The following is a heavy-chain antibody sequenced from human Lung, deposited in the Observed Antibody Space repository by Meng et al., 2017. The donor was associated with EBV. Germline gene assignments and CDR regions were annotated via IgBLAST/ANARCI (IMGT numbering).Heavy chain of an antibody. CDR2: ILNDGGDE. CDR3: AKGTGVGGYRPFDD. D-gene: IGHD5-18*01. V-gene: IGHV3-30*04. CDR1: GLSFRNYA. Sequence: QVQLVELGGGVVQPGRSLRLSCAASGLSFRNYAMHWVRQAPGKGLEWVSFILNDGGDEDYADSVKGRFTISRDNSKNTLLLQMDSLRAEDTAMYYCAKGTGVGGYRPFDDWGQGTLVTVSS. J-gene: IGHJ4*02.